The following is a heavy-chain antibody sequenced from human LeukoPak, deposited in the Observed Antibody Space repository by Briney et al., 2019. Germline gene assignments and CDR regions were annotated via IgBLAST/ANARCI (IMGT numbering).Heavy chain of an antibody. V-gene: IGHV3-23*01. CDR2: ISGSGGST. CDR3: TRRGGDDYFDY. J-gene: IGHJ4*02. CDR1: GFTFSSYA. D-gene: IGHD2-21*02. Sequence: GGSLRLSCAASGFTFSSYAMSWVRQAPGKGLEWVSAISGSGGSTYYADSVKGRFTISRDNSKNTLYLQMSSLRGEDTAVYYCTRRGGDDYFDYWGQGTLVTVSS.